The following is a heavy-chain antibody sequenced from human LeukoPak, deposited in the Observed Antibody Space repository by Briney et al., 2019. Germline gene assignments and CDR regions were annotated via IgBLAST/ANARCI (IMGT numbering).Heavy chain of an antibody. CDR1: GGSISSYY. CDR3: ARDTTPKYYYDSSGYYWFGAFDI. CDR2: IYYSGST. Sequence: PSETLSLTCTVSGGSISSYYLSWIRQPPGEGLEWIGYIYYSGSTNYNPSLTSRVTISVDTSKNQFSLKLSSVTAADTAVYYCARDTTPKYYYDSSGYYWFGAFDIWGQGTMVTVSS. D-gene: IGHD3-22*01. J-gene: IGHJ3*02. V-gene: IGHV4-59*01.